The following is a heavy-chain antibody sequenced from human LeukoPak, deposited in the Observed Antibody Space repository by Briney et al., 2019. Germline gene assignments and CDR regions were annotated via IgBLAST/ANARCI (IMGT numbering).Heavy chain of an antibody. J-gene: IGHJ4*02. CDR1: GFSFSTYG. Sequence: GGSLRLSCAASGFSFSTYGLHWVRQAPGKGLEWEAFIRYDGSNKYYADSVKGRFTISRDNSKSTLYLQVNSLRAEDTAVYYCAKDPDYWGQGTLVTVSS. CDR2: IRYDGSNK. V-gene: IGHV3-30*02. CDR3: AKDPDY.